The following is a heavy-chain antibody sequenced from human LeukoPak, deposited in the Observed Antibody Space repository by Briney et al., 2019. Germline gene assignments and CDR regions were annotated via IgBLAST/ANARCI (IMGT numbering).Heavy chain of an antibody. D-gene: IGHD2-2*01. CDR1: GGSISSYY. Sequence: SETLSLTCTVSGGSISSYYWSWIRQPPGKGLEWIWYIYYSGSTNYNPSLKSRVTISVDTSKNQFSLKLSSVTAADTAVYYCARVSIYCSSTSCYEDALDIWGEGTMVTVSS. V-gene: IGHV4-59*01. CDR3: ARVSIYCSSTSCYEDALDI. CDR2: IYYSGST. J-gene: IGHJ3*02.